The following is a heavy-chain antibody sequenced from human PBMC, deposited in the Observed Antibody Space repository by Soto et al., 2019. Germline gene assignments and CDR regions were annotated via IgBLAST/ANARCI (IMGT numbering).Heavy chain of an antibody. J-gene: IGHJ6*02. CDR2: IIPIFGTA. V-gene: IGHV1-69*13. CDR1: GGTFSSYA. Sequence: AASVKVSCKASGGTFSSYAISWVRQAPGQGLEWMGGIIPIFGTANYAQKFQGRVTITADESTSTAYMELSSLRSEDTAVYYCARNGRYGAVRCCVMDVWGQGTTVTVSS. D-gene: IGHD4-17*01. CDR3: ARNGRYGAVRCCVMDV.